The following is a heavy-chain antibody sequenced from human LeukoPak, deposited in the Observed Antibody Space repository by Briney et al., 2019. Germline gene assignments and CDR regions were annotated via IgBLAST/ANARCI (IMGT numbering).Heavy chain of an antibody. CDR2: IYYSGST. J-gene: IGHJ4*02. Sequence: PSETLSLTCTVSGGSISSYYWSWIRQPPGKGLEWIGYIYYSGSTNYNPSLKSRVTISVDTSKNQFSLKLSSATAADTAVYYCARLAAVGYSYYFDYWGQGTLVTVSS. V-gene: IGHV4-59*08. D-gene: IGHD5-18*01. CDR1: GGSISSYY. CDR3: ARLAAVGYSYYFDY.